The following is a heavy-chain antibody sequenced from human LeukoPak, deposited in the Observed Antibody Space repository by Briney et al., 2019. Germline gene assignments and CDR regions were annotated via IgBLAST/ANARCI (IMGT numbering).Heavy chain of an antibody. V-gene: IGHV4-31*03. Sequence: SETLSLTCSVSGGSISSGTYYWSWIRQRPGKGLEWIGYIYYSGTTYYNPSLKSRVTISVDTSKNQFSLKLSSVTAADTAVYYCATIDSWGQGALVTVSS. CDR2: IYYSGTT. CDR1: GGSISSGTYY. J-gene: IGHJ4*02. CDR3: ATIDS.